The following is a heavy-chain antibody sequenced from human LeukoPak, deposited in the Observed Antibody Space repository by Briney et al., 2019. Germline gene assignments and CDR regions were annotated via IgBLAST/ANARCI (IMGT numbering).Heavy chain of an antibody. D-gene: IGHD3-9*01. CDR1: GFTFSSYS. CDR3: AKDRLRYFDWLLSGLFDY. CDR2: ISSSSSYI. J-gene: IGHJ4*02. V-gene: IGHV3-21*04. Sequence: GGSLRLSCAASGFTFSSYSMNWVRQAPGKGLEWVSSISSSSSYIYYADSVKGRFTISRDNAKNSLYLQMNSLRAEDTALYYCAKDRLRYFDWLLSGLFDYWGQGTLVTVSS.